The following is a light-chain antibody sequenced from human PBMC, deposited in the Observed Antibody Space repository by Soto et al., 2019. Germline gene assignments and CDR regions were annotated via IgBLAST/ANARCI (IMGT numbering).Light chain of an antibody. V-gene: IGLV2-8*01. Sequence: QSVLTQPASVSGSPGQSITISCTGTGSDVGGYDYVSWYQHHPGNAPKLMIYEVNKRTSGVPDRFSGSKSGNTASLTVSGLQAEDEADYYCSSYAGSNTPYVFGTGTKLTVL. CDR2: EVN. J-gene: IGLJ1*01. CDR3: SSYAGSNTPYV. CDR1: GSDVGGYDY.